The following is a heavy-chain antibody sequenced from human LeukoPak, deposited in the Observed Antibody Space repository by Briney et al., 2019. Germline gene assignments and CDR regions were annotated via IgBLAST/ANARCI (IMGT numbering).Heavy chain of an antibody. D-gene: IGHD3-3*01. CDR1: GGSISSSNW. J-gene: IGHJ5*02. CDR2: IYHSGST. V-gene: IGHV4-4*02. CDR3: AKKISGYYTRDWWFDP. Sequence: SGTLSLTCAVSGGSISSSNWWSWVRQPPGKGLEWIGEIYHSGSTNYNPSLKSRVTISVDKSKNQFSLKLSSVTAADTAVYYCAKKISGYYTRDWWFDPWGQGTLVTVSS.